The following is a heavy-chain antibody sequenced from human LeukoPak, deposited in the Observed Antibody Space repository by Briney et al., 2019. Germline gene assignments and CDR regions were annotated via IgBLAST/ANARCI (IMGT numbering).Heavy chain of an antibody. D-gene: IGHD6-6*01. Sequence: GGSLRLSCAAPGFTFSSYSMNWVRQAPGKGLEWVSSISSSSSYIYYADSVKGRFTISRDNAKNSLYLQMNSLRAEDTAVYYCARVRGIAARRSSGNYYMDVWGKGTTVTVSS. CDR2: ISSSSSYI. CDR1: GFTFSSYS. V-gene: IGHV3-21*01. CDR3: ARVRGIAARRSSGNYYMDV. J-gene: IGHJ6*03.